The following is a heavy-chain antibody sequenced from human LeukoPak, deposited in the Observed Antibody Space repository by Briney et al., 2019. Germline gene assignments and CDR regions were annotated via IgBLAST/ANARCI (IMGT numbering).Heavy chain of an antibody. V-gene: IGHV3-23*01. D-gene: IGHD3-3*01. J-gene: IGHJ4*02. CDR2: ISGSGGST. Sequence: GGSLRLSCAASGFTFSSYAMSWVRQAPGKGLEWVSAISGSGGSTYYADSVKGRFTISRDNSKNTLYLQMNSLRAEDTAVYYCAKVRDFWSGYYFSWDYWSQGTLVTVSS. CDR1: GFTFSSYA. CDR3: AKVRDFWSGYYFSWDY.